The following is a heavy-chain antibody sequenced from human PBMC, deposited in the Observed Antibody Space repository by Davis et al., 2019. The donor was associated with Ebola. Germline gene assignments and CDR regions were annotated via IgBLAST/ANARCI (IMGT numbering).Heavy chain of an antibody. V-gene: IGHV3-49*04. Sequence: GGSLRLSCAASGFTFSSYGMHWVRQAPGKGLEWVGFIRSKAYGGTTEYAASVKGRFTISRDDSKSIAYLQMNSLKTEDTAVYYCTRDPSWWGDGMDVWGQGTTATVSS. CDR2: IRSKAYGGTT. CDR1: GFTFSSYG. J-gene: IGHJ6*02. D-gene: IGHD6-13*01. CDR3: TRDPSWWGDGMDV.